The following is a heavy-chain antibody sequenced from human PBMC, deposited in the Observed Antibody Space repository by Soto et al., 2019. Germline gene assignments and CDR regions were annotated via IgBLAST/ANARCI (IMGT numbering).Heavy chain of an antibody. D-gene: IGHD4-4*01. V-gene: IGHV4-31*03. Sequence: QVQLQESGPGLVEPSQTLSITCTVSGGSISGEGYYWSWIRQYSGRGLEWIGYIHYSGSTYYNPSLKSRVIISVDTSKTQFFLNLSSVTAADTAVYYCAKAWTTTAGWANCLEHWGQGTLLTVSS. CDR1: GGSISGEGYY. CDR3: AKAWTTTAGWANCLEH. CDR2: IHYSGST. J-gene: IGHJ5*02.